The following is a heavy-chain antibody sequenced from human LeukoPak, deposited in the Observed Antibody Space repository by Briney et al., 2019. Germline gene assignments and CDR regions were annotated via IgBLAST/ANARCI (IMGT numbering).Heavy chain of an antibody. J-gene: IGHJ4*02. CDR1: GFTFTSYA. V-gene: IGHV3-23*01. CDR3: AKDRWDPDY. D-gene: IGHD1-26*01. CDR2: ISDSGDST. Sequence: GGSLRLSCVASGFTFTSYAMSRVRQAPGKGLEWVSAISDSGDSTYYGDSVKGRFTISRDNSKNTLYLQMNSLRVEDTAVYYCAKDRWDPDYWGQGTLVTVSS.